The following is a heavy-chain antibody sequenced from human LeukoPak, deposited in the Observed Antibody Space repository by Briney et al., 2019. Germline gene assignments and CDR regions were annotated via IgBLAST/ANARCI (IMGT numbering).Heavy chain of an antibody. CDR3: CYAAMVTFLDY. V-gene: IGHV1-2*02. CDR1: GYTFTGYY. J-gene: IGHJ4*02. CDR2: INPNSGGT. Sequence: ASVKVSCKASGYTFTGYYMHWVRQAPGQGLGWMGWINPNSGGTNYAQKFQGRVTMTRDTSISTAYMELSRLRSDDTAVYYCCYAAMVTFLDYWGQGTLVTVSS. D-gene: IGHD5-18*01.